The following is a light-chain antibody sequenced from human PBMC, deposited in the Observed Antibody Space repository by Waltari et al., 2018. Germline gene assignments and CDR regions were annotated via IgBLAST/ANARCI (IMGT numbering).Light chain of an antibody. V-gene: IGKV4-1*01. CDR3: QQYYNAPWT. CDR2: WAS. Sequence: DIVMTQTPDSLAVSLGERATINCKSSQSLFYSSDNKNYLAWYQQKSGQPPKLLIYWASTRESGVPDRFSGSGSGTDFTLTISSLQAEDVAVYYCQQYYNAPWTFGQGTKVKIK. CDR1: QSLFYSSDNKNY. J-gene: IGKJ1*01.